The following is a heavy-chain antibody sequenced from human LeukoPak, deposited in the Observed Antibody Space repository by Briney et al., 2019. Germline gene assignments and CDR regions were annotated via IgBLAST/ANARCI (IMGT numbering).Heavy chain of an antibody. J-gene: IGHJ6*02. CDR2: IYYSGST. D-gene: IGHD2-2*02. V-gene: IGHV4-59*08. CDR1: GGSISSYY. CDR3: ARMGYCSSTGCYRDYYYGMDV. Sequence: PSETLSLTCTVSGGSISSYYWSWIRQPPGKGLEWIGYIYYSGSTNYNPSLKSRVTISVDTSKNQFSLKLSSVTAADTAVYYCARMGYCSSTGCYRDYYYGMDVWGQGTTVTVSS.